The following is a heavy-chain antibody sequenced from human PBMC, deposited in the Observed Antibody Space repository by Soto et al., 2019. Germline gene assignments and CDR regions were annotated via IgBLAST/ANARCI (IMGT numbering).Heavy chain of an antibody. CDR1: GFTFSSHA. D-gene: IGHD2-15*01. V-gene: IGHV3-23*01. Sequence: GGSLRLSCAAFGFTFSSHAMSWVRQAPGKGLEWVSGSSGSGGSTYYADSVKGRFTLSRDNSKNTLYLQMNSLRAEDAAVYYWASRPPYCTGGRCILSPFDYWGQGTLVTVSS. CDR2: SSGSGGST. J-gene: IGHJ4*02. CDR3: ASRPPYCTGGRCILSPFDY.